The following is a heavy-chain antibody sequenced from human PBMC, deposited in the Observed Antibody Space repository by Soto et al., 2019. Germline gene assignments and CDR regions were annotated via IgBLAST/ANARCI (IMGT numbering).Heavy chain of an antibody. J-gene: IGHJ4*02. CDR1: GFTFSSYV. V-gene: IGHV3-23*01. D-gene: IGHD2-15*01. CDR2: LNGAGDWP. Sequence: PGGSLRLSCAASGFTFSSYVMSWVRLAPGKGLEWVSALNGAGDWPWYAGSVKGRFTISRDNSKNTLYLQMNSLRGDDTAVYYCVKGSSGGRPYYFDYWGPGTLVTVSS. CDR3: VKGSSGGRPYYFDY.